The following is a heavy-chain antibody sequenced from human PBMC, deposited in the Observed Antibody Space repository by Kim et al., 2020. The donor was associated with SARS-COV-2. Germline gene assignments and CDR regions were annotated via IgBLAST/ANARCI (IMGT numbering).Heavy chain of an antibody. D-gene: IGHD5-12*01. CDR1: GFTFSDSS. J-gene: IGHJ3*01. V-gene: IGHV3-73*01. CDR2: IRRNVYSYYT. CDR3: TRVPDTNIAVRDAFDV. Sequence: GGSLRLSCAASGFTFSDSSIHWVRQASGKGLEWVGSIRRNVYSYYTSYAASVKGRFTISRDDTTSTLYLQMNSLKTEDTAVYYCTRVPDTNIAVRDAFDVWGQGTMVTVSS.